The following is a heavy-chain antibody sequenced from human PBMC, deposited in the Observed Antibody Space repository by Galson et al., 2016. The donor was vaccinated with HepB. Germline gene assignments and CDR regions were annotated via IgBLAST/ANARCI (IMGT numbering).Heavy chain of an antibody. CDR1: GFTVSSNY. J-gene: IGHJ3*02. Sequence: SLRLSCAASGFTVSSNYMSWVRQAPGKGREWVSLINSDGSTDYGDTVQDRFTISRNNSKNTLHLQMYNLLGEDTAVYYCARGPNTIFAVVPKAFDIWGQGTVVTVSS. V-gene: IGHV3-66*01. CDR2: INSDGST. CDR3: ARGPNTIFAVVPKAFDI. D-gene: IGHD3-3*01.